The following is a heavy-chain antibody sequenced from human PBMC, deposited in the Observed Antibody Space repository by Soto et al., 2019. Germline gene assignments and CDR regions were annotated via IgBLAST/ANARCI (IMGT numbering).Heavy chain of an antibody. Sequence: LRLSCAASGFTFSSYAMHWVRQAPGKGLEWVAVISYDGSNKYYADSVKGRFTISRDNSKNTLYLQMNSLRAEDTAVYYCARAYYGSPTRAIRPYYYGMDVWGQGTTVTVSS. J-gene: IGHJ6*02. V-gene: IGHV3-30-3*01. D-gene: IGHD3-10*01. CDR1: GFTFSSYA. CDR2: ISYDGSNK. CDR3: ARAYYGSPTRAIRPYYYGMDV.